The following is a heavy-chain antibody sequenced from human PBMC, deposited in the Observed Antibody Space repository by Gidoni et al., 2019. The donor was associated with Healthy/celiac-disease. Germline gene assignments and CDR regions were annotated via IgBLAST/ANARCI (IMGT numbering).Heavy chain of an antibody. D-gene: IGHD2-8*01. CDR3: ASHGVDPGAFDI. CDR1: GFTFSSYG. CDR2: IWYDGSNK. V-gene: IGHV3-33*01. J-gene: IGHJ3*02. Sequence: QVQLVESGGGVVTPGSSLGLSCAPSGFTFSSYGMHWVRQAPGKGLEWVAVIWYDGSNKYYADSVKGRFTISRDNSKNTLYLQMNSLRAEDTAVYYCASHGVDPGAFDIWGQGTMVTVSS.